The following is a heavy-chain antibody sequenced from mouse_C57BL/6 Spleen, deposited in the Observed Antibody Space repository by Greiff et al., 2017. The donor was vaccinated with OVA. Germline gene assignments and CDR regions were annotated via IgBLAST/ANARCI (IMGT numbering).Heavy chain of an antibody. Sequence: QVQLKQPGAELVKPGASVKLSCKASGYTFTSYWMHWVKQRPGQGLEWIGVIHPNSGSTNYNEKFKSKATLTVDKSSSTAYMQLSSLTSEDSAVYYCARSALYNGEMLDYWGQGTSVTVSS. J-gene: IGHJ4*01. CDR1: GYTFTSYW. CDR2: IHPNSGST. D-gene: IGHD2-13*01. V-gene: IGHV1-64*01. CDR3: ARSALYNGEMLDY.